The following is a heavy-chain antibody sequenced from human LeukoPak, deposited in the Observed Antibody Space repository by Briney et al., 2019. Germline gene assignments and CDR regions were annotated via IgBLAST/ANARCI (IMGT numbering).Heavy chain of an antibody. D-gene: IGHD3-9*01. V-gene: IGHV3-74*01. CDR1: GFTFSTYW. CDR3: ARDRETYYDILTGYYTLGDAFDI. Sequence: PGGSLRLSCAASGFTFSTYWMHWVRQAPGKGLVLASRINRDGSSTSYADSVKGRFTISRDNAKNTLYLQMNSLRAEDTAVYYCARDRETYYDILTGYYTLGDAFDIWGQGTMVTVSS. J-gene: IGHJ3*02. CDR2: INRDGSST.